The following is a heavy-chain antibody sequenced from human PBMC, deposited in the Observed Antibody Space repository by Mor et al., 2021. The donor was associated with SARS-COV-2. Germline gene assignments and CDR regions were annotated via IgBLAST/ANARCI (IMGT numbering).Heavy chain of an antibody. J-gene: IGHJ4*02. CDR3: TRDFGDYGDNFDY. CDR2: IKQDGGEN. D-gene: IGHD4-17*01. V-gene: IGHV3-7*01. Sequence: NIKQDGGENYYVDSVRGRFTISRDNAKNSLYLQMNSLRAEDTAVYFCTRDFGDYGDNFDYWGQGTLVTVSS.